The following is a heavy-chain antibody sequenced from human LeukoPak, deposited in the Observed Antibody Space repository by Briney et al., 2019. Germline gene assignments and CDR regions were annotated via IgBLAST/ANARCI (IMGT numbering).Heavy chain of an antibody. J-gene: IGHJ5*02. CDR3: ARDAVYYYDSSGYPNWFDP. V-gene: IGHV1-69*13. CDR2: IIPIFGTA. Sequence: SVKVSCKASGGTFSSYAISWVRQAPGQGLEWMGGIIPIFGTANYAQKFQGRVTITADESTSTAYMELSSLRSEDTAVYYCARDAVYYYDSSGYPNWFDPWGQGTLVTVSS. CDR1: GGTFSSYA. D-gene: IGHD3-22*01.